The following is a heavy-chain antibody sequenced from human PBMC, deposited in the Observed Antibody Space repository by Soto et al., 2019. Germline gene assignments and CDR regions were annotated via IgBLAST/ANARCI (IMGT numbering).Heavy chain of an antibody. D-gene: IGHD2-8*01. CDR1: GFTFSSYA. CDR3: SCSNAVAQYYYYGMDV. J-gene: IGHJ6*02. Sequence: GGSLRPSCAASGFTFSSYAMHWVRQAPGKGLEWVAVISYDGSNKYYADSVKGRFTISRDNSKNTLYLQMNSLRAEDTAVYYCSCSNAVAQYYYYGMDVWGQGTTVTVSS. CDR2: ISYDGSNK. V-gene: IGHV3-30-3*01.